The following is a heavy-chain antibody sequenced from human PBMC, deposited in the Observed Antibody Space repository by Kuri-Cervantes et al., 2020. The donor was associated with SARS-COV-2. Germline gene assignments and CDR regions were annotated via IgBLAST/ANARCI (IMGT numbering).Heavy chain of an antibody. CDR3: ARDGGSGWQLLYYGMDV. Sequence: ASVKVSCKASGYTFTGYYMHWVRQAPGQGLEWMGRINPNSGGTNYAQKFQGRVTMTRDTSTSTVYMELSSLRSEDTAVYYCARDGGSGWQLLYYGMDVWGQGTTVTVSS. J-gene: IGHJ6*02. D-gene: IGHD6-19*01. V-gene: IGHV1-2*06. CDR1: GYTFTGYY. CDR2: INPNSGGT.